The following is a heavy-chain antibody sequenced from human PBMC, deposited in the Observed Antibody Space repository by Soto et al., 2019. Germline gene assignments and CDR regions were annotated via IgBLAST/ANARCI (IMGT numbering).Heavy chain of an antibody. D-gene: IGHD6-19*01. V-gene: IGHV3-23*01. CDR3: AKIHSGSSEDAFDL. J-gene: IGHJ3*01. Sequence: EVQLLESGGGLVQPGGSQRLSCAASGFTFSSYAMSWVRQGPGKGLEWVTLISGSGGVTDYADSVKGRFTVSRDNSKNTMYLELNSLTAGDTAIYYCAKIHSGSSEDAFDLWGQGTVVTVSS. CDR2: ISGSGGVT. CDR1: GFTFSSYA.